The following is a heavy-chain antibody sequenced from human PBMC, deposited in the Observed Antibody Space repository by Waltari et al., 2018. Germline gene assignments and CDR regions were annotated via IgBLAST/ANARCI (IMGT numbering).Heavy chain of an antibody. CDR1: GYTFSSYG. V-gene: IGHV1-18*01. Sequence: QVQLVQSGAEVKKPGASVEVSCKASGYTFSSYGISWVRPAPRQGLEWMGWLSAYNVKTNYAQQFQYGGTMTTDTSTSTAYMELRSLRSDDTAVYYCARAIRYGWQQLARRNTWFDPWGQGTLVIVSS. CDR2: LSAYNVKT. D-gene: IGHD6-13*01. CDR3: ARAIRYGWQQLARRNTWFDP. J-gene: IGHJ5*02.